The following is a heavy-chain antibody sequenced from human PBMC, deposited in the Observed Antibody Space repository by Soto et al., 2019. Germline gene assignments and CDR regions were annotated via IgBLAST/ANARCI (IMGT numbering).Heavy chain of an antibody. D-gene: IGHD3-3*01. CDR2: FIPVYRTL. CDR3: ATGVIWIGYFTVDS. CDR1: GGSFGKSA. Sequence: QVQLVQSGAEVKKPGSSVKVSCKASGGSFGKSAINWVRQTPGQGLEWLGGFIPVYRTLNYAQKFQSRVTITADESTGTAYMTLSSLASDDTAVYYCATGVIWIGYFTVDSWGQGTRVTVSS. J-gene: IGHJ4*02. V-gene: IGHV1-69*01.